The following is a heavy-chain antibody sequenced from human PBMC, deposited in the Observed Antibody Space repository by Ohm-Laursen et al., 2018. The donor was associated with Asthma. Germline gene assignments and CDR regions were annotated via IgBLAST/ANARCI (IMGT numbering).Heavy chain of an antibody. CDR2: TNEDGSEI. D-gene: IGHD2-15*01. V-gene: IGHV3-7*01. J-gene: IGHJ6*02. CDR1: GFTFSTYW. CDR3: AKDGGYCSGGSCYSSYYYGMDV. Sequence: SLRLSCTASGFTFSTYWMSWVRQAPGKGLEWVANTNEDGSEIYYVDSVKGRFTISRDNAKNSLYLQMNSLRAEDTAVYYCAKDGGYCSGGSCYSSYYYGMDVWGQGTTVTVSS.